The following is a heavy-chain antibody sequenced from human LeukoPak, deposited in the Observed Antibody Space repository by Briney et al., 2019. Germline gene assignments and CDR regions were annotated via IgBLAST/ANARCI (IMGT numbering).Heavy chain of an antibody. D-gene: IGHD3-9*01. CDR3: AKSDILTGYHNPFDY. CDR1: GFTFSSYV. V-gene: IGHV3-30*18. Sequence: PGRSLRLSCAASGFTFSSYVMHWVRQAPGKGLEWVSVISYDGSNKYYADSVKGRFTISRDNSKNTLYLQMNSLRAEDTAVYYCAKSDILTGYHNPFDYWGQGTLVTVSS. CDR2: ISYDGSNK. J-gene: IGHJ4*02.